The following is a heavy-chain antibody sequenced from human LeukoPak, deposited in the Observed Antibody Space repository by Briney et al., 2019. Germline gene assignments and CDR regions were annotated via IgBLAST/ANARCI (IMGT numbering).Heavy chain of an antibody. CDR3: ARGRYYLDY. CDR1: GFTFSSSA. J-gene: IGHJ4*02. CDR2: IDGDGSST. Sequence: GGSLRLSCAASGFTFSSSAMSWVRQAPGKGLVWVSRIDGDGSSTTYADSVKGRFTISRDNAKNTLYLQMNSLRAEDTAVYYCARGRYYLDYWGQGTLVSVSS. V-gene: IGHV3-74*01. D-gene: IGHD3-16*01.